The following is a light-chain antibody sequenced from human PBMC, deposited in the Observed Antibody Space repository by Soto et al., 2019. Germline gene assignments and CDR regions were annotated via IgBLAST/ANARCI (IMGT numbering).Light chain of an antibody. Sequence: EIVMTQSSATLSVSPGERATLSCRASQSVSSNLAWYQQKPGQAPRLLIYGASTRATGIPARFSGSGSGTEFTLTISSLQSEDFAVYYYQQYNNWLRTFGEGTKVEIK. J-gene: IGKJ1*01. CDR3: QQYNNWLRT. V-gene: IGKV3-15*01. CDR2: GAS. CDR1: QSVSSN.